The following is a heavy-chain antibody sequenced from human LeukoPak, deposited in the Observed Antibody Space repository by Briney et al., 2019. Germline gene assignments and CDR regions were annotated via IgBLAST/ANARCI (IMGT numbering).Heavy chain of an antibody. V-gene: IGHV3-21*01. Sequence: PGGSLRLSCAASGFTFSSYSMNWVRQAPGKGLEWVSSIRSESIYIYYADSVKGRFTISRDNAKNSLYLQMNSLRAEDTAVYYCARDREGGAFDIWGQGTMVTVSS. CDR3: ARDREGGAFDI. CDR1: GFTFSSYS. D-gene: IGHD3-10*01. CDR2: IRSESIYI. J-gene: IGHJ3*02.